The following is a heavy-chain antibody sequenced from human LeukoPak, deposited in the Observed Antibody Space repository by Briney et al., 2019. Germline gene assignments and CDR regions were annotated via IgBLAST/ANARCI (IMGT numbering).Heavy chain of an antibody. CDR1: GFTFSSYS. J-gene: IGHJ4*02. D-gene: IGHD6-6*01. V-gene: IGHV3-48*02. Sequence: GGSLRLSCAASGFTFSSYSMNWVRQTPGKGLEWLAYIRSGGSPIYYADSVKGRFTISRDNARNSLFLQMNSLRDEDTAVYYCARDLEYTTSSGDYWGQGTLVIVSS. CDR2: IRSGGSPI. CDR3: ARDLEYTTSSGDY.